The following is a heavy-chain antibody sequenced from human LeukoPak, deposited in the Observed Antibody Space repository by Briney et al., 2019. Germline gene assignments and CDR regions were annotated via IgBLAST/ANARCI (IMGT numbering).Heavy chain of an antibody. V-gene: IGHV3-74*01. CDR3: AREAFQFGQYYFDH. J-gene: IGHJ4*02. Sequence: GGSLRLSCGASGFTFNSHWMHWVRQAPGEGLVWVSRINREGNDTIYADSVKGRFTISRDNAKNTLYLQMTSLRAEDTALYYCAREAFQFGQYYFDHWGQGTPVTVSS. CDR2: INREGNDT. D-gene: IGHD3-10*01. CDR1: GFTFNSHW.